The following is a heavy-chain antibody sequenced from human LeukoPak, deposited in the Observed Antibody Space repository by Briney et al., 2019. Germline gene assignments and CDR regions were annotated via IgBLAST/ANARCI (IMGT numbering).Heavy chain of an antibody. Sequence: GGPLRLSCAASGFTFSSYSMNWVRQAPGKGLEWVSSISSSSSYIYYADSVKGRFTISRDNAKNSLYLQMNSLRAEDTAVYYCARDNLRGHSSGYYGMDVWGQGTTVTVSS. D-gene: IGHD5-18*01. CDR3: ARDNLRGHSSGYYGMDV. V-gene: IGHV3-21*01. CDR2: ISSSSSYI. CDR1: GFTFSSYS. J-gene: IGHJ6*02.